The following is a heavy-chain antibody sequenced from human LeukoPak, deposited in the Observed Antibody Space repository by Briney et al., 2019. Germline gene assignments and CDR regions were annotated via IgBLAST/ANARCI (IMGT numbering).Heavy chain of an antibody. CDR3: AKDGNRGGYSGSDY. J-gene: IGHJ4*02. Sequence: TGGSLRLSCAASGFTFSSYAMSWVRQAPGKGLEWVSAISGSGGSTYYADSVKGRFTISRDNSKNTLYLQMNSLRAEDTAVYYCAKDGNRGGYSGSDYWGQGTLVTVSS. V-gene: IGHV3-23*01. D-gene: IGHD2-15*01. CDR2: ISGSGGST. CDR1: GFTFSSYA.